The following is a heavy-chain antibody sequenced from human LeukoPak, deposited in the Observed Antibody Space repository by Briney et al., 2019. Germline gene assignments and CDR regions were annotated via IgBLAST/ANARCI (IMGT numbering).Heavy chain of an antibody. D-gene: IGHD6-19*01. CDR1: GFTFSGSS. CDR3: TSRGWP. J-gene: IGHJ4*02. CDR2: IRSKAHSYAT. Sequence: PGGSLRLSCAASGFTFSGSSMQWVRQARGKGLEWVGRIRSKAHSYATAYAASVKGRFTISRDDSKNTAYLQMNSLKTEDTAVYYCTSRGWPWGQGTLVTVSS. V-gene: IGHV3-73*01.